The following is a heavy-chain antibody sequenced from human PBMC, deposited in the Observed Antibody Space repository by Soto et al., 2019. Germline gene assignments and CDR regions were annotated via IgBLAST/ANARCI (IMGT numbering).Heavy chain of an antibody. D-gene: IGHD3-3*01. CDR3: ATRITVFGLLIPPFDP. CDR2: INHTGGT. Sequence: ETLSLTCAVYGGSVNGYYWNWIRQPPGKGLEWIGEINHTGGTHYNPSLKSRVTMSVDASKNQFSLRLSSVTAADTAMYYCATRITVFGLLIPPFDPWGQGTQVTVS. CDR1: GGSVNGYY. J-gene: IGHJ5*02. V-gene: IGHV4-34*01.